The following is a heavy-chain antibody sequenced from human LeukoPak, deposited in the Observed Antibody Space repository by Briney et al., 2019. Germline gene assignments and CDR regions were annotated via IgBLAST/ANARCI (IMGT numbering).Heavy chain of an antibody. V-gene: IGHV3-7*04. D-gene: IGHD5-24*01. Sequence: GGSLRLSCAASGYTFSSYWMSWVRQAPGKGLEWVANIKEDGSDKYYVDSVKGRFTTSRDNAKNSLYLQMNSLRAEDTAVYYCARMRDGYMGRYYFDYWGQGTLVTVSS. CDR1: GYTFSSYW. CDR2: IKEDGSDK. J-gene: IGHJ4*02. CDR3: ARMRDGYMGRYYFDY.